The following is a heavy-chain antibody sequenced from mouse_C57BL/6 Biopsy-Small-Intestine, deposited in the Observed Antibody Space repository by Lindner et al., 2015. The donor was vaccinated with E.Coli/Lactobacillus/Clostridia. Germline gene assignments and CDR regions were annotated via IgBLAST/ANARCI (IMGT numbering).Heavy chain of an antibody. CDR2: IYPNNGGT. CDR1: GYTFTDYY. D-gene: IGHD2-3*01. CDR3: AREVDGYPDY. V-gene: IGHV1-34*02. J-gene: IGHJ2*01. Sequence: VQLQESGAELARPGASVKLSCRASGYTFTDYYMDWVKQSHGKSLEWIGYIYPNNGGTSYNQKFKGKATLTVDKSSSTAYMELHSLTSEDSAVYYCAREVDGYPDYWGQGTTLTVSS.